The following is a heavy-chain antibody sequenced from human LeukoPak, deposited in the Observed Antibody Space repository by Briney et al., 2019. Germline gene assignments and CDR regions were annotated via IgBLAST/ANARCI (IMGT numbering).Heavy chain of an antibody. CDR2: MWYDGSNK. CDR3: TREDTALVIAY. J-gene: IGHJ4*02. Sequence: GGSLRLSCAASGFTFSSYGMHWVRQAPGKGLEWVAIMWYDGSNKYYTDSVKGRFTISRDNSKNTLYLQMSSLRVEDTAVYYCTREDTALVIAYWGQGTLVTVSS. V-gene: IGHV3-33*01. CDR1: GFTFSSYG. D-gene: IGHD5-18*01.